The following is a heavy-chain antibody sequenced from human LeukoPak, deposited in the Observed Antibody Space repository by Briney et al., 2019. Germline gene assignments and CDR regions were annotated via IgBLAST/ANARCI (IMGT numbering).Heavy chain of an antibody. CDR3: ARRNVLLWFGESQGAFDI. D-gene: IGHD3-10*01. J-gene: IGHJ3*02. CDR2: IYCSGST. CDR1: GGSISSSSYY. Sequence: PSETLSLTCTVSGGSISSSSYYWGWIRQPPGKGLEWIGSIYCSGSTYYNPSLKSRVTISVDTSKNQFSLKLSSVTAADTAVYYCARRNVLLWFGESQGAFDIWGQGTMVTVSS. V-gene: IGHV4-39*01.